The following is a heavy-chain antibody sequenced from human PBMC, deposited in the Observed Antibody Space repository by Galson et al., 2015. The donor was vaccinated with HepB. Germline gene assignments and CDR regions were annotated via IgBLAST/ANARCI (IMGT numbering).Heavy chain of an antibody. D-gene: IGHD5-12*01. J-gene: IGHJ5*02. Sequence: SVKVSCKASGYTFTSYTMHWVRQAPGQSLEWMGWISTGNGNTKYSQKFQDRVTITRDTSASTAYMELTSLTHEDTAVYYCARDKWLRQIEGWFDPWGQGTLVTVSS. CDR1: GYTFTSYT. CDR3: ARDKWLRQIEGWFDP. CDR2: ISTGNGNT. V-gene: IGHV1-3*04.